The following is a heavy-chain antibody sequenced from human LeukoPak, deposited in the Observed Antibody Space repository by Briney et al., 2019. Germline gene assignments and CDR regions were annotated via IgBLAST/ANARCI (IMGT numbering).Heavy chain of an antibody. CDR2: IWYDGSNK. J-gene: IGHJ4*02. CDR1: GFTFSSYG. V-gene: IGHV3-33*01. D-gene: IGHD1-26*01. Sequence: GGSLRLSCAASGFTFSSYGMHWVRQAPGKGLEWVAVIWYDGSNKYYADSVKGRFTISRDNSKNTLYLQMNSLRAEDTAVYYCARDSVVVGATTGFDYWGQGTLVTVSS. CDR3: ARDSVVVGATTGFDY.